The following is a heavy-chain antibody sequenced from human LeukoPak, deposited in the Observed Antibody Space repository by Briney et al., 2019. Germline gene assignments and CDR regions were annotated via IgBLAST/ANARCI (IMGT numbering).Heavy chain of an antibody. D-gene: IGHD2-2*01. V-gene: IGHV3-7*01. CDR1: GFTFSSYW. Sequence: GGSLRLSCAASGFTFSSYWMSWVRQAPGKGLEWVANIKQDGSEKYYVDSVKGRFTISRDNAKNPLYLQMNSLRAEDTAVYYCARAVGYCSSTSCYHFDYWGQGTLVTASS. J-gene: IGHJ4*02. CDR3: ARAVGYCSSTSCYHFDY. CDR2: IKQDGSEK.